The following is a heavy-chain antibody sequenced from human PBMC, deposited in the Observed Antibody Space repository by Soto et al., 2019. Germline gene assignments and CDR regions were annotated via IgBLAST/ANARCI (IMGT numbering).Heavy chain of an antibody. CDR3: ARYHTYSSGWYSFQH. Sequence: QVQLVQSGAEVKKPGSSVKVSCKASGGTFSSYAISWVRQAPGQGLEWMGGIIPIFGTANYAQKFQGRVTITADKSTSTVYMELSSLRSEDAAVYYWARYHTYSSGWYSFQHWGQGTLVTVSS. J-gene: IGHJ1*01. D-gene: IGHD6-19*01. CDR1: GGTFSSYA. V-gene: IGHV1-69*06. CDR2: IIPIFGTA.